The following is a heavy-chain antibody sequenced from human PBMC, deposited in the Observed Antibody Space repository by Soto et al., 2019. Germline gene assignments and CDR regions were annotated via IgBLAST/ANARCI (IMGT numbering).Heavy chain of an antibody. Sequence: EVQLVESGGGLVQPGGSLRLSCAASGFTFSSYWMSWVRQAPGKGLEWVASIKQDGSEKYYVDSVKGRFTISRDNAENSLFLQMSSLRAEDTAVYYCARETVELATNGWGQGTLVTVSS. J-gene: IGHJ4*02. CDR2: IKQDGSEK. CDR3: ARETVELATNG. D-gene: IGHD5-12*01. V-gene: IGHV3-7*01. CDR1: GFTFSSYW.